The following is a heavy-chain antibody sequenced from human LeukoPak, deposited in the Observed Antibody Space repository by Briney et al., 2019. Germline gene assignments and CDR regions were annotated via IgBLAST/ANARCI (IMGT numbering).Heavy chain of an antibody. CDR2: INSSGGST. D-gene: IGHD5-18*01. Sequence: ASVKVSCKASGYTFTSYYMHWVRQAPGQGLEWMGIINSSGGSTSYAQKFQGRVTMTRDTSTSTVYMELSSLRSDDTAVYYCARDLGVDTAMECPGYWGQGTLVTVSS. J-gene: IGHJ4*02. V-gene: IGHV1-46*01. CDR3: ARDLGVDTAMECPGY. CDR1: GYTFTSYY.